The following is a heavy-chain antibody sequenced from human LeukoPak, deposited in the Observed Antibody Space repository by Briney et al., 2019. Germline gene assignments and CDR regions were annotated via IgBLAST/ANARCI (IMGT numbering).Heavy chain of an antibody. CDR1: GGSISGYY. J-gene: IGHJ4*02. V-gene: IGHV4-59*01. D-gene: IGHD2-2*03. Sequence: SETLSLTCTVSGGSISGYYWNWMRQPPGKGLEWIGYIYYSGSTNYNPSLRSRVTISVDTSKNQFSLQLSSVTAADTAVYFCARLDNVRGAFDYWGQGTLVTVSS. CDR3: ARLDNVRGAFDY. CDR2: IYYSGST.